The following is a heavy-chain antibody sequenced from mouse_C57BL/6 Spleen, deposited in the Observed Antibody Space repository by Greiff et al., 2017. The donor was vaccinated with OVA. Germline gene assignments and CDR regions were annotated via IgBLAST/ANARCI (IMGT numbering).Heavy chain of an antibody. CDR1: GYTFTSYG. CDR3: ARLRYYDNWYFDV. Sequence: QVQLQQSGAELARPGASVKLSCKASGYTFTSYGISWVKQRTGQGLEWIGEIYPRSGNTYYNEKFKGKATLTADKSSSTAYMELRSLTSEDSAVYYCARLRYYDNWYFDVWGTGTTVTVSS. J-gene: IGHJ1*03. V-gene: IGHV1-81*01. D-gene: IGHD2-4*01. CDR2: IYPRSGNT.